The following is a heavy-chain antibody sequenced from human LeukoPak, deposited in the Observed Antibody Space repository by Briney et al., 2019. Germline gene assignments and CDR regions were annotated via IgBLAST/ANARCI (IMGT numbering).Heavy chain of an antibody. V-gene: IGHV1-24*01. Sequence: GASVNVSCKVSGYTLTELSMHWVRQAPGKGGEGMGGFDPEDGETIYAQKFQCRVPMTENTSTDTAYMELSSLRSEDTAVYYCATVGPRSGAFDIWGQGTMVTVSS. CDR3: ATVGPRSGAFDI. J-gene: IGHJ3*02. CDR2: FDPEDGET. D-gene: IGHD7-27*01. CDR1: GYTLTELS.